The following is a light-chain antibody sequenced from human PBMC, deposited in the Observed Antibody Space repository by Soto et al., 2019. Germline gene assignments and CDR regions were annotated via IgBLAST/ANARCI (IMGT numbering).Light chain of an antibody. Sequence: IVLTQSPGTLSLSPGERATLSCRASQSVSSSYLAWYPQRPGQAPRLLIYGASNSATGIPDRFRGSGSGKDFAFTISRLKPEDFAVYYCHQFATSRSCGQGTDVDIK. V-gene: IGKV3-20*01. CDR3: HQFATSRS. CDR2: GAS. J-gene: IGKJ1*01. CDR1: QSVSSSY.